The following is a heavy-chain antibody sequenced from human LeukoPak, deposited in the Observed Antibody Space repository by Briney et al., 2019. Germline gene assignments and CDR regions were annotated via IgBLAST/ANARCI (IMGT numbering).Heavy chain of an antibody. CDR2: ISYDGSDK. Sequence: QPGGSLRLSCAASGFTFSSYGMHWVRQAPGRGLEWVAVISYDGSDKYYADSVKGRFTISRDNSKNTLYLQMNSLRAEDTAVYYCGKEEGVYYGSGTGYWGQGTLVTVSS. CDR1: GFTFSSYG. V-gene: IGHV3-30*18. CDR3: GKEEGVYYGSGTGY. J-gene: IGHJ4*02. D-gene: IGHD3-10*01.